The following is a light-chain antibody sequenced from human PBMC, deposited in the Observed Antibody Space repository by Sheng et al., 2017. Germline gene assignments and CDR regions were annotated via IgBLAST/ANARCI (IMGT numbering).Light chain of an antibody. V-gene: IGKV3-20*01. CDR2: AAS. CDR3: QQYGNSPFT. J-gene: IGKJ3*01. CDR1: QSVSGSY. Sequence: EIVLTQSPGTLSLSPGERATLSCRASQSVSGSYVAWYQQTPGQAPRLVIFAASTRATGIPDRFSGTGSRTDFTLTISRLEPEDFAVYYCQQYGNSPFTFGPGTRVDIK.